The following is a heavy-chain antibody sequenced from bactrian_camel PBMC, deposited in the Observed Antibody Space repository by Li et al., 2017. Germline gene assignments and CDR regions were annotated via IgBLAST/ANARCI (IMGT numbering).Heavy chain of an antibody. CDR1: GYTSGRYC. CDR3: AKDRGGYYGFGY. Sequence: VQLVESGGGSVQAGETLRLSCAASGYTSGRYCVGWFRQAPGLEREGVATIDIAGSTTYADSVKGRFTISQDNAKNTQYLQLNSLKTEDTAMYYCAKDRGGYYGFGYWGQGTQVTVS. V-gene: IGHV3S1*01. J-gene: IGHJ6*01. D-gene: IGHD2*01. CDR2: IDIAGST.